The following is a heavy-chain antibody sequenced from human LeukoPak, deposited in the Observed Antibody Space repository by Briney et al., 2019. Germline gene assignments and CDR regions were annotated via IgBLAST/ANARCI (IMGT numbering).Heavy chain of an antibody. CDR1: GFTVSSNY. Sequence: GGSLRLSCAASGFTVSSNYMSWVRQAPGKGLEWVSVIYSGGSTYYADSVKGRFTTSRHSSENTLYLQMNSLRPEDTAVYYCARGTALDYWGQGTLVTVSS. CDR3: ARGTALDY. V-gene: IGHV3-53*04. J-gene: IGHJ4*02. CDR2: IYSGGST. D-gene: IGHD5-18*01.